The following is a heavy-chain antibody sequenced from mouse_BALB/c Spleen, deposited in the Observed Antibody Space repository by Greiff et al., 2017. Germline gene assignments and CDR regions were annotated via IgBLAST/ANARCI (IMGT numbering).Heavy chain of an antibody. D-gene: IGHD2-14*01. Sequence: EVQLQQSGAELVRPGASVKLSCTASGFNIKDYYMHWVKQRPEQGLEWIGWIDPENGDTEYAPKFQGKATMTADTSSNTAYLQLSSLTSEDTAVYYCNTIGTTWFAYWGQGTLVTVSA. CDR1: GFNIKDYY. CDR2: IDPENGDT. CDR3: NTIGTTWFAY. J-gene: IGHJ3*01. V-gene: IGHV14-4*02.